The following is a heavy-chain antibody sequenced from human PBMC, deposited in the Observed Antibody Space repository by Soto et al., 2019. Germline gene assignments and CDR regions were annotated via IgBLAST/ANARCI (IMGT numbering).Heavy chain of an antibody. Sequence: SLQVSCTSSGYTFTSYGISWVRQAPGQGLEWMGWISAYNGNTNYAQKLQGRVTMTTDTSTNTAYMELSSLRSEDTAVYYCARDKNDSGRDANPYSNCGMDGWGHGNTVRVYS. D-gene: IGHD3-10*01. V-gene: IGHV1-18*01. J-gene: IGHJ6*02. CDR3: ARDKNDSGRDANPYSNCGMDG. CDR1: GYTFTSYG. CDR2: ISAYNGNT.